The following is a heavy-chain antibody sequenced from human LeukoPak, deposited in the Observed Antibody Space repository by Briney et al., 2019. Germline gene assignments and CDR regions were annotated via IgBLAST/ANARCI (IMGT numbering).Heavy chain of an antibody. V-gene: IGHV4-34*01. CDR3: ARHRCSGGSCYPMNWFDP. CDR2: INHSGST. J-gene: IGHJ5*02. Sequence: SETLSLTCTVSGGSISSYYWGWIRQPPGKGLEWIGEINHSGSTNYNPSLKSRVTISVDTSKNQLSLKLSSVTAADTAVYYCARHRCSGGSCYPMNWFDPWGQGTLVTVSS. D-gene: IGHD2-15*01. CDR1: GGSISSYY.